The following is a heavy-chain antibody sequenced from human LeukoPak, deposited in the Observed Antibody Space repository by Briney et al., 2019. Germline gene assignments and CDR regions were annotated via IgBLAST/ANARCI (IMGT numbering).Heavy chain of an antibody. Sequence: GGSLRLSYAASGFTFGTYAMNWVRQAPGKGLEWVSSISRSGRDIYYADSVRGRLTISRDNARDSLYLQMNSLRVEEPAVYYCARGDESQQRNDALDRWGQGTMVTVSS. CDR3: ARGDESQQRNDALDR. CDR1: GFTFGTYA. V-gene: IGHV3-21*01. CDR2: ISRSGRDI. J-gene: IGHJ3*02. D-gene: IGHD1-1*01.